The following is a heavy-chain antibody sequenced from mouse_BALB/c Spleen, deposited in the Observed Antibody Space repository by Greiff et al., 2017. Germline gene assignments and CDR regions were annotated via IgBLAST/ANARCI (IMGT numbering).Heavy chain of an antibody. CDR3: AREKGIYDGYYTYLHLCDY. J-gene: IGHJ2*01. Sequence: VKLMESGPGLVQPSQSLSITCPVSGFSLTSYGVHWVRQSPGKGLEWLGVIWSGGSTDYNAAFISRLSISKDNSKSQVFFKMNSLQANDTAIYYCAREKGIYDGYYTYLHLCDYWGQGTTLTVSS. D-gene: IGHD2-3*01. V-gene: IGHV2-2*02. CDR1: GFSLTSYG. CDR2: IWSGGST.